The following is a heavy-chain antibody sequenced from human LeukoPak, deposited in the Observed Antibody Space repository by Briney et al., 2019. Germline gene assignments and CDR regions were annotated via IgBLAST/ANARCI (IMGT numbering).Heavy chain of an antibody. V-gene: IGHV3-23*01. CDR1: GFTFSSYA. Sequence: PGGSLRLSCAASGFTFSSYAMSWVRQAPGKGLDWVSAISGSAGSTDYADSVKGRFTISRDNSKNTLYLQMNSLRAEDTAVYYCAKEEAALRSGYYYDSSGYRSDYWGQGTLVTVSS. CDR2: ISGSAGST. J-gene: IGHJ4*02. D-gene: IGHD3-22*01. CDR3: AKEEAALRSGYYYDSSGYRSDY.